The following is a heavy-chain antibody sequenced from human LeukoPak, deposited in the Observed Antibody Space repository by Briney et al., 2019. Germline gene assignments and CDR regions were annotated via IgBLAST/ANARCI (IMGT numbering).Heavy chain of an antibody. V-gene: IGHV4-39*01. Sequence: SETLSLTCTVSGGSISSSSYYWGWIRQPPGKGLEWVRSIYYSGSTYYNPSLKSSVTISVDTSKNQFSLKLSSVTAADTAVYYCARYRHSSSCSFDYWGQGTLVTVSS. CDR3: ARYRHSSSCSFDY. D-gene: IGHD6-13*01. CDR1: GGSISSSSYY. CDR2: IYYSGST. J-gene: IGHJ4*02.